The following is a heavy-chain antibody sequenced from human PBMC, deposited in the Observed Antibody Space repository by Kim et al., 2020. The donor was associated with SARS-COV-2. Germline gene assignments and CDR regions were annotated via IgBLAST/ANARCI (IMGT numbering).Heavy chain of an antibody. CDR2: ISGSGGST. CDR3: AKDLGAYCSSTSCYRDYYYGMDV. Sequence: GGSLRLSCAASGFTFSSYAMSWVRQAPGKGLEWVSAISGSGGSTYYADSVKGRFTISRDNSKNTLYLQMNSLRAEDTAVYYCAKDLGAYCSSTSCYRDYYYGMDVLGQGTTVTVSS. D-gene: IGHD2-2*02. CDR1: GFTFSSYA. V-gene: IGHV3-23*01. J-gene: IGHJ6*02.